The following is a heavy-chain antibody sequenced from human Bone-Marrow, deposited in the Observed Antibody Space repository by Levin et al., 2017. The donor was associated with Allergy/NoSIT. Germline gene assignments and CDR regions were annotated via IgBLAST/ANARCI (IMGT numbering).Heavy chain of an antibody. CDR2: IWYDGSNK. V-gene: IGHV3-33*01. Sequence: GESLKISCAASGFSFSSYGMHWVRQAPGKGLEWVAVIWYDGSNKYYADSVKGRFTISRDNSKNTMYLQMNSLRAEDTAVYYCARERGEAWFGELPAGLDYWGQGTLVTVSS. J-gene: IGHJ4*02. CDR1: GFSFSSYG. CDR3: ARERGEAWFGELPAGLDY. D-gene: IGHD3-10*01.